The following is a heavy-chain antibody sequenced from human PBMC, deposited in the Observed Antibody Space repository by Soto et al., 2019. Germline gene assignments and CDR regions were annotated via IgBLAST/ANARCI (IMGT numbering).Heavy chain of an antibody. D-gene: IGHD3-3*01. CDR3: DKENDFRSGPDYYCDY. CDR1: GGSISSGGYY. CDR2: IYYSGST. Sequence: SETLSLTCTVSGGSISSGGYYWSWIRQHPGKGLEWIGYIYYSGSTYYNPSLKSRVTISVDTSKNQFSLKLSSVTAADTAVYYFDKENDFRSGPDYYCDYWGQGTLVNVSS. J-gene: IGHJ4*02. V-gene: IGHV4-31*03.